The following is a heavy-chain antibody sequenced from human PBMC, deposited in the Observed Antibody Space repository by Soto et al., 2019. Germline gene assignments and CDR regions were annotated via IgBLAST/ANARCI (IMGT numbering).Heavy chain of an antibody. CDR1: GGSITSYNSY. CDR2: MYYGGNT. CDR3: ARQVFDISIGHYVGIFYFDY. V-gene: IGHV4-39*01. Sequence: SATLSLTCSVSGGSITSYNSYWGWIRQPPGKGLEWIGSMYYGGNTYHNPSLNSRVTIAVDTSMNQFSLKLSSVTAADTAIYYCARQVFDISIGHYVGIFYFDYWGQGSLVTVSS. D-gene: IGHD3-9*01. J-gene: IGHJ4*02.